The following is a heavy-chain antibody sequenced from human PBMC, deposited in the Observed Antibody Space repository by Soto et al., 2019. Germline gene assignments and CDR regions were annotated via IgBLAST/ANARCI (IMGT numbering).Heavy chain of an antibody. Sequence: QVQLVQSGAQVKKPGSSVKVSCKASGDTFSNFSFSWVRQAPGQGLEWMGRIVPVFGTADYAQDFQDRVTITADESTPTVYMEVSSRISDATAMYSCESGRGEDHGDHTFDHWGKGTLITVSS. CDR3: ESGRGEDHGDHTFDH. V-gene: IGHV1-69*01. CDR1: GDTFSNFS. D-gene: IGHD3-10*01. CDR2: IVPVFGTA. J-gene: IGHJ4*02.